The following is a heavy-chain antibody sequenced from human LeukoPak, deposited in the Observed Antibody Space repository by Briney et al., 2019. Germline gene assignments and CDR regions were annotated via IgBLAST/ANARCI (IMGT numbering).Heavy chain of an antibody. V-gene: IGHV3-48*02. CDR1: GFTFNSHN. J-gene: IGHJ6*03. CDR2: ISSRSSTI. CDR3: ARVTQQLVLEAGAYYYYMDV. Sequence: PGGSLRLSCAASGFTFNSHNMNWVRQAPGKGLEWVSYISSRSSTIYYTDSVKGRFTISRDNAKNSLYLQMNSLRDEDTAMYFCARVTQQLVLEAGAYYYYMDVWGKGTTVTVSS. D-gene: IGHD6-13*01.